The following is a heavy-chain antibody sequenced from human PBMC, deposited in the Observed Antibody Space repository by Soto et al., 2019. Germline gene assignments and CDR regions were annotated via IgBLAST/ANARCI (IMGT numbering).Heavy chain of an antibody. D-gene: IGHD2-2*01. Sequence: GASVKVSCKASGYTFTSYGISWVRQAPGQGLEWMGGIIPIFGTANYAQKFQGRVTITADESTSTAYMELSSLRSEDTAVYYCALKAQLLPKPTYYYYGMDVWGQGTTVTVSS. CDR2: IIPIFGTA. V-gene: IGHV1-69*13. J-gene: IGHJ6*02. CDR1: GYTFTSYG. CDR3: ALKAQLLPKPTYYYYGMDV.